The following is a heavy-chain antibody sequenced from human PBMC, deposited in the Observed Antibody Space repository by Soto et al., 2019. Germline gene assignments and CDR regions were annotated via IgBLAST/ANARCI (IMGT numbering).Heavy chain of an antibody. CDR3: STDDGTI. CDR1: GRTFSDAW. V-gene: IGHV3-15*05. Sequence: QLVESGGGLVKPGGSLRLSCAASGRTFSDAWMSWVRQAPGQGLEWVGHIKSKTNGGTTEYATPVKGRFTISRDDSKNTVYLQMNSLKTDDTDVYYCSTDDGTIWGQGTLVTVSS. J-gene: IGHJ4*02. CDR2: IKSKTNGGTT. D-gene: IGHD3-3*01.